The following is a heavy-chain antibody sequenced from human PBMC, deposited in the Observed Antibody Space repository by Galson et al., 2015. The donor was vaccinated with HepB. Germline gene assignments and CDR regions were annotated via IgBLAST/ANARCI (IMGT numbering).Heavy chain of an antibody. V-gene: IGHV3-53*01. CDR2: IYSGGST. Sequence: SLRLSCAASGFTVNSNYMTWVRQAPGKGLEWISVIYSGGSTYYADSVKGRFTISRDNSKNTLYLEMNRVRAEDTAVYYCARMGVPYGMDVWGQGTTVIVSS. J-gene: IGHJ6*02. CDR3: ARMGVPYGMDV. CDR1: GFTVNSNY. D-gene: IGHD3-16*01.